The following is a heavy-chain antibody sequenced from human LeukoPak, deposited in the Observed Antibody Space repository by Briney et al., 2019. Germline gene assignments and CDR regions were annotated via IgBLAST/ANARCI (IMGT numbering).Heavy chain of an antibody. V-gene: IGHV3-7*01. CDR2: IKQDGSEK. Sequence: GGSLRLSCAASEFTLSSYWMSWVRQAPGKGLEWVANIKQDGSEKYYVDSVKGRFTISRDNAKNSLYLQMNSLRAEDTAVYYCARVGLGSGYDWIYYYGMDVWGQGTTVTVSS. CDR1: EFTLSSYW. D-gene: IGHD5-12*01. CDR3: ARVGLGSGYDWIYYYGMDV. J-gene: IGHJ6*02.